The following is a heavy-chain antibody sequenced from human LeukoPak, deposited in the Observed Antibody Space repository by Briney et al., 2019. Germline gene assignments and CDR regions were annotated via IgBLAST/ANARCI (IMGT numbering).Heavy chain of an antibody. V-gene: IGHV4-34*01. Sequence: SETLSLTCAVYGGSFSGYYWSWIRQPPGKGLEWTGEINHSGSTNYNPSLKSRVTISVDTSKNQFPLKLSSVTAADTAVYYCARGKHIVVVTAYWYFDLWGRGTLVTVSS. D-gene: IGHD2-21*02. J-gene: IGHJ2*01. CDR2: INHSGST. CDR1: GGSFSGYY. CDR3: ARGKHIVVVTAYWYFDL.